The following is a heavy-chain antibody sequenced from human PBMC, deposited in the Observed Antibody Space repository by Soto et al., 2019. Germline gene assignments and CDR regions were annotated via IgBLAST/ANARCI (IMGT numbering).Heavy chain of an antibody. CDR2: ISAYNGNT. Sequence: ASVKVSCKASGYTFTSYDINWVRQATGQGLEWMGWISAYNGNTNYAQKLQGRVTMTTDTSTSTAYMELRSLRSDDTAVYYCAIEGRLGYCSAGRCYSDYWGQGTLVTVSS. J-gene: IGHJ4*02. D-gene: IGHD2-15*01. CDR3: AIEGRLGYCSAGRCYSDY. CDR1: GYTFTSYD. V-gene: IGHV1-18*01.